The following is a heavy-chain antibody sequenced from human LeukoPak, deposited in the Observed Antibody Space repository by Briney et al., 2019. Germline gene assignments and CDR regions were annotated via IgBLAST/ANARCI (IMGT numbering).Heavy chain of an antibody. CDR1: GGSISSYY. CDR2: IYYSGST. D-gene: IGHD2-15*01. Sequence: KPSETLSLTCTVSGGSISSYYWSWIRQPPGKGLEWIGYIYYSGSTNYNPSLKSRATISVDTSKNQFSLKLSSVTAADTAVYYCARAAGGYCSGGSCLNWFDPWGQGTLVTVSS. V-gene: IGHV4-59*08. J-gene: IGHJ5*02. CDR3: ARAAGGYCSGGSCLNWFDP.